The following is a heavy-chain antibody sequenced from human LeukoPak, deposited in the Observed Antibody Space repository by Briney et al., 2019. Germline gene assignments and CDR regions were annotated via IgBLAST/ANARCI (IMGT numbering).Heavy chain of an antibody. D-gene: IGHD6-19*01. CDR3: ARRIAMAGTGYFQH. CDR1: GGSISSSSYY. V-gene: IGHV4-39*01. CDR2: IYYTGST. Sequence: SETVSLTCTVSGGSISSSSYYWGWIRQPPGKELEWIGSIYYTGSTYYNSSLKSRVTISVDTSKNQFSLKLRSVTAADTAVYYCARRIAMAGTGYFQHWGQGTLVTVSS. J-gene: IGHJ1*01.